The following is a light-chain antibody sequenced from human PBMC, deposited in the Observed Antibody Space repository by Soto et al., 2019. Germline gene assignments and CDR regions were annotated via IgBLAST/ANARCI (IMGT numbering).Light chain of an antibody. J-gene: IGKJ1*01. Sequence: DIQMTQAPSTLSASVGDRVTITCRASQSISSWLAWYHQKPGKAPKLLIYDASSLESGVPSRFSSGGSGTKFALTISSLQPDDLATYYCQQYNSYWTFGQGTKVDIK. CDR2: DAS. V-gene: IGKV1-5*01. CDR1: QSISSW. CDR3: QQYNSYWT.